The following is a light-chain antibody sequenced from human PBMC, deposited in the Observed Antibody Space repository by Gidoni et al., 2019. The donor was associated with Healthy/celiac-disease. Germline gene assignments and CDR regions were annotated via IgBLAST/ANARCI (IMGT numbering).Light chain of an antibody. Sequence: DIQMTQSTPSLSASVGDRVTITCRASQSISSYLNWYQQKPGKAPKHLIYAASSLQSGVPSRFSGSGSGTDFTLTISSLQPEDFATYYCQQSYSTPPYTFGQGTKLEIK. CDR3: QQSYSTPPYT. CDR1: QSISSY. CDR2: AAS. J-gene: IGKJ2*01. V-gene: IGKV1-39*01.